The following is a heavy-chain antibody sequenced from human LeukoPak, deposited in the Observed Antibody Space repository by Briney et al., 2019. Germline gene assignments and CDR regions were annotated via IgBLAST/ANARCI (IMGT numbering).Heavy chain of an antibody. D-gene: IGHD3-9*01. J-gene: IGHJ4*02. Sequence: PSETLSFTCTVSGGSISSYYWSWIRQPPGKGLECIGYIYYSGSTNYNPSLKSRVTISVDTSKNQFSLKLSSVTAADTDVYYCARQVTYYDILTGYLQKGVSYYFDYWGQGTLVTVSS. V-gene: IGHV4-59*08. CDR3: ARQVTYYDILTGYLQKGVSYYFDY. CDR2: IYYSGST. CDR1: GGSISSYY.